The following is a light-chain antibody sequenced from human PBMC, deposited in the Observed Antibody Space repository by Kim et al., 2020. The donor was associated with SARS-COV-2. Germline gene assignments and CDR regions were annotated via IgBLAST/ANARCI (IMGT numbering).Light chain of an antibody. CDR3: HSYDSSLSASEV. CDR2: RNT. Sequence: DTISCTGTNASLGGGYDEHGYRQLPATTPELLIYRNTHRPSGVPDRFSGAKSGTSASLAIIGLQAEDEADYYGHSYDSSLSASEVFGGGTKLTVL. V-gene: IGLV1-40*01. J-gene: IGLJ3*02. CDR1: NASLGGGYD.